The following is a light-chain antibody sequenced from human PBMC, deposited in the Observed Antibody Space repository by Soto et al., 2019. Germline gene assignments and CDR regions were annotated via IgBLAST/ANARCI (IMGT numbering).Light chain of an antibody. CDR2: GSS. J-gene: IGLJ3*02. Sequence: QSVLTQPPSVSGAPGQRVTISCTGSRSNIGAGYDVHWYQHLPGTAPKLLIYGSSNRPSGVPDRFSGSKSGTSASLAITGLQAEDEADYYGQSYDSSLSGWVFGGGTKLTVL. CDR1: RSNIGAGYD. CDR3: QSYDSSLSGWV. V-gene: IGLV1-40*01.